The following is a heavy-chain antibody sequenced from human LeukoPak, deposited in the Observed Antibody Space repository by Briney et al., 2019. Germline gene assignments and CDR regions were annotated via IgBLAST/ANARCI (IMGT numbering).Heavy chain of an antibody. CDR2: IKQDGSEK. J-gene: IGHJ4*02. Sequence: GGSLRLSCAASGSTFSSYWMSWVRQAPGKGLEWVANIKQDGSEKYYVDSVKGRFTISRDNAKNSLYLQMNSLRAEDTAVYYCARDKLERPASDYWGQGTLVTVSS. CDR1: GSTFSSYW. V-gene: IGHV3-7*01. D-gene: IGHD1-1*01. CDR3: ARDKLERPASDY.